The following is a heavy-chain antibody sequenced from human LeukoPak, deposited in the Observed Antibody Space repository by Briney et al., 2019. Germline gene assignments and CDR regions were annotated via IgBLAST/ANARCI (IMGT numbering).Heavy chain of an antibody. CDR2: INPNSGGS. J-gene: IGHJ4*02. D-gene: IGHD2-21*02. Sequence: ATVKVSCKSSGYSFSDYYIHWVRQAPGQGLEWVGWINPNSGGSNSAQQFHGRVTMTRDTSINTAYMELSGLKSDDTAVYYCARDRVVTAVRNHFHYWGQGTLVTVSS. CDR1: GYSFSDYY. V-gene: IGHV1-2*02. CDR3: ARDRVVTAVRNHFHY.